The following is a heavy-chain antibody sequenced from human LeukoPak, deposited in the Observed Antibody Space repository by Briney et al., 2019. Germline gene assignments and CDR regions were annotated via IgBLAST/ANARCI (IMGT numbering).Heavy chain of an antibody. CDR2: ISWNSASV. V-gene: IGHV3-9*01. Sequence: GRPLRLSCEASGFTFDDYGMHWVRQAPGKGLEWVSTISWNSASVGYVDSVKGRFTISRDNAKKTLYLQMNSLRPEDTALYYCAKHYGYSSSWYDYWGQGTLVTVSS. J-gene: IGHJ4*02. D-gene: IGHD6-13*01. CDR1: GFTFDDYG. CDR3: AKHYGYSSSWYDY.